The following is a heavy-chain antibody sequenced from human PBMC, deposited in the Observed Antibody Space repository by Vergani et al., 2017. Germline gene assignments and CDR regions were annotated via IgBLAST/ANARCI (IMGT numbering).Heavy chain of an antibody. CDR3: ARDHGEYSSSWFAY. J-gene: IGHJ4*02. Sequence: QVQLVESGGGVVQPGRSLRLSCAASGFTFSSYAMHWVRQAPGKGLEWVAVISYDGSNKYYADSVKGRFTISRDNSKNTLYLQMNSLRAEDTAVYYCARDHGEYSSSWFAYWGQGTLVTVSS. V-gene: IGHV3-30*04. D-gene: IGHD6-6*01. CDR1: GFTFSSYA. CDR2: ISYDGSNK.